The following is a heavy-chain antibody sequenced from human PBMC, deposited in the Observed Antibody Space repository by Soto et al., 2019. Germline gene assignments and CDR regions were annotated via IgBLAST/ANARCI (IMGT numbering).Heavy chain of an antibody. CDR1: GFTFSSYA. Sequence: EVQLVESGGGLVQPGGSLRLSCAASGFTFSSYAMHWVRQAPGQGLEYVSAIRSNGGSTYYANSVKGSFTISRDNSKNTPYLQMGSLRAEDMAVYYCARVIHDYIWGSYRSGYVDLWGRGTLVTVSS. CDR3: ARVIHDYIWGSYRSGYVDL. CDR2: IRSNGGST. J-gene: IGHJ2*01. V-gene: IGHV3-64*01. D-gene: IGHD3-16*02.